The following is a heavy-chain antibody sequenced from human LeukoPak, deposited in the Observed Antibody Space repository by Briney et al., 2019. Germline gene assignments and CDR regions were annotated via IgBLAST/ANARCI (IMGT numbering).Heavy chain of an antibody. CDR2: IRYDGSNK. CDR3: AKDGRRDWGSWFDP. Sequence: GGSLRLSCSASGFSFSSYGMHWVRQAPGRGLEWVAFIRYDGSNKYYADSVKGRYTISRDNSKNTLYLQMNSLRPEDTAVYYCAKDGRRDWGSWFDPWGQGTLVTVSS. D-gene: IGHD3-16*01. V-gene: IGHV3-30*02. J-gene: IGHJ5*02. CDR1: GFSFSSYG.